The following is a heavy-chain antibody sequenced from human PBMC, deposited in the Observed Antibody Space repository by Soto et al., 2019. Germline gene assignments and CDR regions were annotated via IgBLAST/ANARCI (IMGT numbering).Heavy chain of an antibody. CDR2: ISAYNGNT. Sequence: GASVKVSCKASGYTFTSYGISWVRQAPGQGLEWMRWISAYNGNTNYAQKLQGRVTMTTDTSTSTAYMELRSLRSDDTAVYYCARDSASKRPSSSDAFDIWGQGTMVTVSS. J-gene: IGHJ3*02. V-gene: IGHV1-18*01. CDR1: GYTFTSYG. CDR3: ARDSASKRPSSSDAFDI. D-gene: IGHD6-6*01.